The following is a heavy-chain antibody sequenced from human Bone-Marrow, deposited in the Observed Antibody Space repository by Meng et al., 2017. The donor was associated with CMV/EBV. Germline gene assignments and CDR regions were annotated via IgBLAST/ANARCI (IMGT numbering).Heavy chain of an antibody. D-gene: IGHD2/OR15-2a*01. J-gene: IGHJ4*02. Sequence: DSRLGLVKPSGTLSLPCTVSGGPISSNYYWGWIRQSPGQGLEWIGSLYYNGDTYYNPSLKSRVTLSVDTSKNQFSLKLNSVIAADTAVYYCAQRIYIDSYYFDSWGQGTLVTVSS. CDR3: AQRIYIDSYYFDS. V-gene: IGHV4-39*07. CDR2: LYYNGDT. CDR1: GGPISSNYY.